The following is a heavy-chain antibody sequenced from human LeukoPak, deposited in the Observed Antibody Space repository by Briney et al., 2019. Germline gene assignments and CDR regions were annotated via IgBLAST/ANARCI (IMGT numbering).Heavy chain of an antibody. CDR1: GYTLTQLS. CDR2: FDVEDGDI. J-gene: IGHJ3*02. Sequence: GASVKVSCKVSGYTLTQLSVHWVRQAPGKGLEWMGGFDVEDGDIIYAQKLQGRVTMTEDTSTDTAYMELSSLRSEDTAVYYCATNRQIMILGVVIMPAFDIWGQGTMVTVSS. V-gene: IGHV1-24*01. D-gene: IGHD3-3*01. CDR3: ATNRQIMILGVVIMPAFDI.